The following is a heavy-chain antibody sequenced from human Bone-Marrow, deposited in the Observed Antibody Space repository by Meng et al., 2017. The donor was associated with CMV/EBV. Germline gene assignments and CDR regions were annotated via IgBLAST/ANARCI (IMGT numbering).Heavy chain of an antibody. J-gene: IGHJ5*02. Sequence: SCAISGDSVSSNSAAWNWIRQSPSRGLEWLRRTYYRSKWYNDYAVSVKSRISSNPDTSKNQFYLQLDSVTPEDTAVYYCARGEITKVPGVIYTKSRFDPWGQGTLVTVSS. V-gene: IGHV6-1*01. CDR3: ARGEITKVPGVIYTKSRFDP. CDR2: TYYRSKWYN. CDR1: GDSVSSNSAA. D-gene: IGHD3-10*01.